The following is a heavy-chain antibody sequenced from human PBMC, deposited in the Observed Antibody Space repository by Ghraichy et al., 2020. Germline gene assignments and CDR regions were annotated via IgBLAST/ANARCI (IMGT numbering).Heavy chain of an antibody. D-gene: IGHD1-26*01. V-gene: IGHV4-61*01. CDR3: ARDRRPELSVGTWFDP. CDR2: IYYSGST. CDR1: GGSVSSGSYY. Sequence: SQTLSLTCTVSGGSVSSGSYYWSWIRQPPGKGLEWIGYIYYSGSTNYNPSLKSRVTISVDTSKNQFSLKLSSVTAADTAVYYCARDRRPELSVGTWFDPWGQGTLVTVSS. J-gene: IGHJ5*02.